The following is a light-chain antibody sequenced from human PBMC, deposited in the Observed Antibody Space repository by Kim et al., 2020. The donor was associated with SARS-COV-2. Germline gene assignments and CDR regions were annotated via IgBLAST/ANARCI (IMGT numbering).Light chain of an antibody. CDR1: DIGSQS. V-gene: IGLV3-9*01. J-gene: IGLJ2*01. CDR2: RDT. Sequence: SYELTQPLSVSVALGQTARITCGASDIGSQSVHWYQQKPGQAPVLVIYRDTIRPSGIPERFSGSNSGDTATLTISRAQAGGEADYYCQVWVSSTGVFGGGTQLTVL. CDR3: QVWVSSTGV.